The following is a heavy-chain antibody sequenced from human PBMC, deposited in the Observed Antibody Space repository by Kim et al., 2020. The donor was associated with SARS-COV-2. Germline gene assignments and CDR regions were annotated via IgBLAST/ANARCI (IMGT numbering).Heavy chain of an antibody. CDR2: MNPNSGNT. CDR1: GYTFTSYD. D-gene: IGHD6-13*01. CDR3: ARGGIAAAGKNWYFDL. V-gene: IGHV1-8*01. J-gene: IGHJ2*01. Sequence: ASVKVSCKASGYTFTSYDINWVRQATGQGLEWMGWMNPNSGNTGYAQKFQGRVTMTRNTSISTAYMELSSLRSEDTAVYYCARGGIAAAGKNWYFDLWGRGTLVTVSS.